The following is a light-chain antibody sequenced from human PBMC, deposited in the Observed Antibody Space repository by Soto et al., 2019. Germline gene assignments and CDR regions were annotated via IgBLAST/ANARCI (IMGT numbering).Light chain of an antibody. CDR3: SSYAGSNTFV. Sequence: QSVLTQPPSASGSPGQSVIISCSGTSSDVGGYDSVSWYQHHPGKVPKLIIFDVDKWPSGVPDRFSGFKSGNTASLTVSGLRAEDEADYYCSSYAGSNTFVFGTGTKVTVL. V-gene: IGLV2-8*01. CDR1: SSDVGGYDS. J-gene: IGLJ1*01. CDR2: DVD.